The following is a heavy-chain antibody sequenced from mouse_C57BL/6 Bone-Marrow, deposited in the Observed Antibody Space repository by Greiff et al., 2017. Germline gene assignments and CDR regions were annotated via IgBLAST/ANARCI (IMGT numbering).Heavy chain of an antibody. V-gene: IGHV1-39*01. J-gene: IGHJ1*03. CDR2: INPNYGTT. CDR1: GYSFTDYN. CDR3: ASSALYDGSSHWYFDV. Sequence: VQLQQSGPELVKPGASVKISCKASGYSFTDYNMNWVKQSNGKSLEWIGVINPNYGTTSYNQKFKGKATLTVDQSSSTAYMQLNSLTSEDSAVYYCASSALYDGSSHWYFDVWGTGTTVTVSS. D-gene: IGHD1-1*01.